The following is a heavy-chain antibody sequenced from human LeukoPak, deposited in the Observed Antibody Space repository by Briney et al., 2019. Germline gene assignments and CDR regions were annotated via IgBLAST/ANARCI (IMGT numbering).Heavy chain of an antibody. CDR2: ISGSGGST. Sequence: GGSLRLSCAASGFTFSSYAMSWVRQAPGKGLEWVSAISGSGGSTYYADSVKGRFTIPRDNSKNTLYLQMNSLRAEDTAVYYCAKDLGEQLVRDNWFDPWGQGTLVTVSS. V-gene: IGHV3-23*01. J-gene: IGHJ5*02. CDR3: AKDLGEQLVRDNWFDP. D-gene: IGHD6-6*01. CDR1: GFTFSSYA.